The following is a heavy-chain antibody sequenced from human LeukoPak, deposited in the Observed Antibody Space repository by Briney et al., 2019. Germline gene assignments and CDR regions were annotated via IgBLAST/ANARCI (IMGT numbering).Heavy chain of an antibody. Sequence: ASVKVSCKASGGTFSSYAISWVRQAPGQGLEWMGRIIPIFGTANYAQKFQGRVTITTDESASTAYMELSSLRSEDTAVYYCARDHLSGSYQDDYWGQGTLVTVFS. V-gene: IGHV1-69*05. J-gene: IGHJ4*02. CDR1: GGTFSSYA. D-gene: IGHD1-26*01. CDR2: IIPIFGTA. CDR3: ARDHLSGSYQDDY.